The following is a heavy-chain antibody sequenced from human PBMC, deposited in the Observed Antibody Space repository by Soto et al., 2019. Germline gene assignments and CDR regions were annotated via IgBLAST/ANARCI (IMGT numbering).Heavy chain of an antibody. Sequence: QVQLVESGGGVVQPGRSLRLSCAASRFTFSSYAMHWVRQAPGKGLEWVAVISYDGSNKYYADSVKGRFTISRDNPKNTLYLQMNSLRAEDTAVYYCAGGGYCTSTSCYLNWFDPWGQGTLVSVSS. V-gene: IGHV3-30-3*01. CDR1: RFTFSSYA. CDR2: ISYDGSNK. J-gene: IGHJ5*02. CDR3: AGGGYCTSTSCYLNWFDP. D-gene: IGHD2-2*01.